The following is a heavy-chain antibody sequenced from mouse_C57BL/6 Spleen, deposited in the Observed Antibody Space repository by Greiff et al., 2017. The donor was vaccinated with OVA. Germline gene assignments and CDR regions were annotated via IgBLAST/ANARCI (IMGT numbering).Heavy chain of an antibody. CDR3: TRGDYDEDWYFDV. J-gene: IGHJ1*03. CDR1: GFTFSDAW. D-gene: IGHD2-4*01. V-gene: IGHV6-6*01. Sequence: EVKLVESGGGLVQPGGSMKLSCAASGFTFSDAWMDWVRQSPEKGLEWVAEIRNKANNHATYYAESVKGRFTISRDDSKSSVYLQMNSLRAEDTGIYYCTRGDYDEDWYFDVWGTGTTVTVSS. CDR2: IRNKANNHAT.